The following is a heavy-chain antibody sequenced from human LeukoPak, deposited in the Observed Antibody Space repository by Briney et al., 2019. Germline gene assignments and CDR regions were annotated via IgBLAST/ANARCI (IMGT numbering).Heavy chain of an antibody. CDR3: ARDLGDY. CDR1: GLTVSSNY. CDR2: MYSGGST. Sequence: PGGSLRLSCVASGLTVSSNYMSWVRQAPGKGLEWVSVMYSGGSTNYADSVKGRFTISRDNSKNTLYLQMNSLRAKDTAVYYCARDLGDYWGQGTLVTVSS. J-gene: IGHJ4*02. V-gene: IGHV3-66*01. D-gene: IGHD1-26*01.